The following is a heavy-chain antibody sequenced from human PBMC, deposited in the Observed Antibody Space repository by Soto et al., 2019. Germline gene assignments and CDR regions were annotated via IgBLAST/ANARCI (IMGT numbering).Heavy chain of an antibody. Sequence: QVQLVESGGGVVQPGRSLRLSCVASGFTSSNYFMHWVRQAPGKGLEWVALISYDGSNNHYTDSVKGRFTISRDNSKITLYLQMNSLRCEDTAVYFCARGDPYYGMDVWGQGTTVTVSS. V-gene: IGHV3-30*04. CDR1: GFTSSNYF. CDR2: ISYDGSNN. CDR3: ARGDPYYGMDV. J-gene: IGHJ6*02.